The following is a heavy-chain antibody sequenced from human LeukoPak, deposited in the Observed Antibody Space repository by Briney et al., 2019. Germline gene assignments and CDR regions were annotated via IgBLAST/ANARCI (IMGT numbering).Heavy chain of an antibody. Sequence: GRSLRLSCAASGFTFSSYAMHWVRQAPGKGLEGVAVISYDGSNKYYADSVKGRFTISRDNSKNTLYLQMNSLRAEDTAVYYCARVSPAGILEWLLLSPFFDYWGQGTLVTVSS. V-gene: IGHV3-30*01. J-gene: IGHJ4*02. CDR1: GFTFSSYA. CDR3: ARVSPAGILEWLLLSPFFDY. CDR2: ISYDGSNK. D-gene: IGHD3-3*01.